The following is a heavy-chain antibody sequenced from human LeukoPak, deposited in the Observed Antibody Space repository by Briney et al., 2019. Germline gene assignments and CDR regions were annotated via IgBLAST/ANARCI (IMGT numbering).Heavy chain of an antibody. CDR1: GFTFSSYW. D-gene: IGHD4-17*01. J-gene: IGHJ6*02. CDR2: INSDGGST. CDR3: ARVKTTVTKDYYYYGIDV. V-gene: IGHV3-74*01. Sequence: GGSLRLSCAASGFTFSSYWMHWVRQAPGKGLVWVSRINSDGGSTSYADSVKGRFTISRDNAKNTLYLQMNSLRAEDTAVYYCARVKTTVTKDYYYYGIDVWGQGTTVTVSS.